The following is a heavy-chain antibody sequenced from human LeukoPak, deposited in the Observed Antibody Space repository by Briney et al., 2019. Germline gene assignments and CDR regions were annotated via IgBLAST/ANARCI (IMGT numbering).Heavy chain of an antibody. J-gene: IGHJ6*02. D-gene: IGHD3-3*01. V-gene: IGHV3-33*01. CDR3: ARAPWGYYDFWSGYYLTYYYGMDV. CDR1: GFTFSSYG. Sequence: PGRSLRLSCAASGFTFSSYGMHWVRQAPGKGLEWVAVIWYDGSNKYYADSVKGRFTISRDNAKNSLYLQMNSLRAEDTAVYYCARAPWGYYDFWSGYYLTYYYGMDVWGQGTAVTVSS. CDR2: IWYDGSNK.